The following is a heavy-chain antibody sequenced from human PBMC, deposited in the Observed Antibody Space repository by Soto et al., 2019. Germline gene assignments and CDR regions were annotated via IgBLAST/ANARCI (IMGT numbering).Heavy chain of an antibody. Sequence: SGPTLVNPTQTLTLTCTFSGFSLSTSGVGVGWIRQPPGKALEWLALIYWDDDKRYSPSLKSRLTITKDTSKNQVVLTMTNMDPVDTATYYCAHRLWSIPGDYYYGMDVWGQGTTVTVSS. D-gene: IGHD3-10*01. J-gene: IGHJ6*02. CDR1: GFSLSTSGVG. CDR3: AHRLWSIPGDYYYGMDV. V-gene: IGHV2-5*02. CDR2: IYWDDDK.